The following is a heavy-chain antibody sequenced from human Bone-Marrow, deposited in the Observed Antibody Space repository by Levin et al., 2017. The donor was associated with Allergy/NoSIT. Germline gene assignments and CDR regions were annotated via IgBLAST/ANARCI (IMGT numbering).Heavy chain of an antibody. CDR2: INPNSGGT. Sequence: ASVKVSCKASGYSFTGYYMHWVRQAPGQGLEWMGRINPNSGGTNYAQKFQGRITVTGDTSITTAYMELSSLRSDDTAVHYCARVSISNPFDYWGQGTLVTVSS. CDR1: GYSFTGYY. CDR3: ARVSISNPFDY. V-gene: IGHV1-2*06. J-gene: IGHJ4*02.